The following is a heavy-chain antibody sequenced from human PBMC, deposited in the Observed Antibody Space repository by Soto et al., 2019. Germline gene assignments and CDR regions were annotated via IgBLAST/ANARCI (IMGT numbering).Heavy chain of an antibody. Sequence: GGSLRLSCTASGFTFGDYAMSWFRQAPGKGLEWVGFIRSKAYGGTTEYAASVKGRFTISRDDSKSIAYLQMNSLKTEDTAVYYCTREISSSWYRGYYFDYWGQGTLVTVSS. CDR2: IRSKAYGGTT. J-gene: IGHJ4*02. D-gene: IGHD6-13*01. CDR1: GFTFGDYA. CDR3: TREISSSWYRGYYFDY. V-gene: IGHV3-49*03.